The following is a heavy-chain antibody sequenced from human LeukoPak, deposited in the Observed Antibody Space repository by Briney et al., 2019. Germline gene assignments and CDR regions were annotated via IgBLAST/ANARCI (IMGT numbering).Heavy chain of an antibody. CDR1: GGSISSYY. CDR3: ARLVVGSRFDP. Sequence: SETLSLTCTVSGGSISSYYWSWIRQPPGKGLEWIGYIYYSGSTNYNPSLKSRVTISVDMSKNQFSLKLSSVTAADTAVYYCARLVVGSRFDPWGQGTLVTVSS. CDR2: IYYSGST. J-gene: IGHJ5*02. V-gene: IGHV4-59*01. D-gene: IGHD1-26*01.